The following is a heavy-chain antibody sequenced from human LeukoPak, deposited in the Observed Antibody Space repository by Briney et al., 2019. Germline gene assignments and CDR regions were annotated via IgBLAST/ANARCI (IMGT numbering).Heavy chain of an antibody. CDR2: VYHTGST. Sequence: PSGTLSLTCAVSGGSISSPNWWTWVPQPPGKGLGWIGEVYHTGSTNCTPPLKSRVTISVDKSNNQLSLKLTSVTAADTAVYYCASRHDSGPYWGQGTLVTVSS. CDR3: ASRHDSGPY. D-gene: IGHD4-17*01. J-gene: IGHJ4*02. CDR1: GGSISSPNW. V-gene: IGHV4-4*02.